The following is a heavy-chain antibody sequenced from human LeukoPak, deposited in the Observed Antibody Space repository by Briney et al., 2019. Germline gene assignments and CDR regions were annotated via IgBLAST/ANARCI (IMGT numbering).Heavy chain of an antibody. D-gene: IGHD5-12*01. J-gene: IGHJ4*02. CDR3: ARDSVNSASGRAPAYYFDY. CDR2: INPSGGST. V-gene: IGHV1-46*01. Sequence: ASVEVSCKASGYTFTSYYMHWVRQAPGQGLEWMGIINPSGGSTSYAQKFQGRVTMTRDTSTSTVYMELSSLRSEDTAVYYCARDSVNSASGRAPAYYFDYWGQGTLVTVSS. CDR1: GYTFTSYY.